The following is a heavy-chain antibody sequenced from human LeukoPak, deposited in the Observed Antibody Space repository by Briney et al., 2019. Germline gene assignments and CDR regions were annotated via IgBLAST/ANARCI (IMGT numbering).Heavy chain of an antibody. J-gene: IGHJ4*02. CDR2: INPSGGST. CDR3: ARDQVWFGELFAYFDY. V-gene: IGHV1-46*01. Sequence: ASVKVSCKASGYTFTSYYMHWVRQAPGQGLEWMGIINPSGGSTSYAQKFQGRVTMTRDTSTSTVYMELSSLRSEDTAVYYCARDQVWFGELFAYFDYWGQGTLVTVSS. D-gene: IGHD3-10*01. CDR1: GYTFTSYY.